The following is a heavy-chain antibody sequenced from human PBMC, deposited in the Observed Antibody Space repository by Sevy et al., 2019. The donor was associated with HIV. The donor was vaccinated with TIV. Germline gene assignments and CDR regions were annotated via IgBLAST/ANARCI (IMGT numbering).Heavy chain of an antibody. CDR1: GFTFSDYY. CDR2: ISSSSSYT. J-gene: IGHJ4*02. CDR3: ARSRVGYRGIYY. Sequence: GGSLRLSCAASGFTFSDYYMSWIRQAPGKGLEWVSYISSSSSYTNYADSVKGRFTISRDNAKNSLDLQMNSLRAEDTAVYDCARSRVGYRGIYYWGQGTLVTVSS. V-gene: IGHV3-11*06. D-gene: IGHD2-8*02.